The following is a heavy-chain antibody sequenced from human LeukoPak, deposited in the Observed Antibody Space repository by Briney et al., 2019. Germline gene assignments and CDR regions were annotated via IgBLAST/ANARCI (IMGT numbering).Heavy chain of an antibody. J-gene: IGHJ4*02. D-gene: IGHD4-11*01. CDR2: IIPIFGTA. Sequence: SVKVSCKASGGTFSSYAISWVRQAPGQGLEWMERIIPIFGTANYAQKFQGRVTITTDESTSTAYMELSSLRSEDTAVYYCARDHLSLQYFDYWGQGTLVTVSS. CDR3: ARDHLSLQYFDY. V-gene: IGHV1-69*05. CDR1: GGTFSSYA.